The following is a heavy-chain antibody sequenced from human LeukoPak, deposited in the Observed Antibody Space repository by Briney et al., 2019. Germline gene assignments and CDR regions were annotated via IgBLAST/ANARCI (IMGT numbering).Heavy chain of an antibody. J-gene: IGHJ4*02. CDR2: IFPSGGEI. Sequence: PGGSLRLSCEASGFTFSTFAMIWVRQPPGKGLEWVSSIFPSGGEIHYADSVRGRFTISRDNSKSTLSLQMNSLGAEDTAIYYCATYRQVLLPFESWGQGTLVTVSS. V-gene: IGHV3-23*01. CDR1: GFTFSTFA. D-gene: IGHD2-8*02. CDR3: ATYRQVLLPFES.